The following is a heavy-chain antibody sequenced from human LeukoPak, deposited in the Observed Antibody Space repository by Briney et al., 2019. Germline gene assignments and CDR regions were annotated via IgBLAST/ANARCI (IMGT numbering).Heavy chain of an antibody. V-gene: IGHV3-21*01. Sequence: GGSLRLXCAASGFTSSSYSMNWVRQAPGKGLEWVSSISSSSSYIYYADSVKGRFTISRDNAKNSLYLQMNSLRAEDTAVYYRARDRGGYSYGYDYWGQGTLVTVSS. J-gene: IGHJ4*02. CDR1: GFTSSSYS. D-gene: IGHD5-18*01. CDR2: ISSSSSYI. CDR3: ARDRGGYSYGYDY.